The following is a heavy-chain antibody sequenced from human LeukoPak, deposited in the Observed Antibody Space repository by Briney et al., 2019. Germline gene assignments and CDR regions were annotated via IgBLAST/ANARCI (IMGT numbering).Heavy chain of an antibody. CDR2: ISGSGGST. CDR3: AKDFTIFDY. Sequence: GGSLRLSCAASGFTVSSNYMSWVRQAPGKGLDWVSGISGSGGSTYYADSVKGRFTISRDNSKNTLYLQMNSLRAEDTAVYYCAKDFTIFDYWGQGILVTVSS. J-gene: IGHJ4*02. V-gene: IGHV3-23*01. CDR1: GFTVSSNY. D-gene: IGHD3-9*01.